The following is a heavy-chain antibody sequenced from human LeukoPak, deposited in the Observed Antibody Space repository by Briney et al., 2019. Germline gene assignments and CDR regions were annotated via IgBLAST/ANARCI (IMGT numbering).Heavy chain of an antibody. CDR1: GYTFTSYD. CDR2: MNPNSGNT. J-gene: IGHJ4*02. Sequence: ASVKVSCKASGYTFTSYDINWVRQATGQGLEWMGWMNPNSGNTGYAQKFQGRVTMTRNTSISTAYMELSSLRPEDTAVYYCARVKISGYDFWSGQKRKYYFDYWGQGTLVTVSS. D-gene: IGHD3-3*01. V-gene: IGHV1-8*01. CDR3: ARVKISGYDFWSGQKRKYYFDY.